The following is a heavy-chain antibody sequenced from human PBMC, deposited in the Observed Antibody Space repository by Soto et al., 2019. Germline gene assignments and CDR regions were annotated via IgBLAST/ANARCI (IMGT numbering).Heavy chain of an antibody. D-gene: IGHD3-10*01. J-gene: IGHJ4*02. V-gene: IGHV3-23*01. CDR1: GFTFISSA. CDR3: AKDRHYPRDYFHY. CDR2: VSANGQGI. Sequence: WGSLRLSCAASGFTFISSAIIFFRQAPVKWLEWVSAVSANGQGIYYADSVRGRFTISRDNSKNTVFLHMDSLSAEDTAVYYCAKDRHYPRDYFHYWGQGTLVTVSS.